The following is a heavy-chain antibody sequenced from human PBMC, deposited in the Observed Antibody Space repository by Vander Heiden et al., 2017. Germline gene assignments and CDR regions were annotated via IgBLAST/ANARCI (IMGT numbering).Heavy chain of an antibody. Sequence: QVQLQQWGAGLLKPSETLSLTCAVYGGSFSGYYWTWIRQPPGKGLGWIGEINHSGSTNYNPSLKSRVTISVDTSKNQFSLKLSSVTAADTAVYYCARAPRYYDFWSGYFPGDGMDVWGQGTTVTVSS. CDR3: ARAPRYYDFWSGYFPGDGMDV. D-gene: IGHD3-3*01. J-gene: IGHJ6*02. V-gene: IGHV4-34*01. CDR2: INHSGST. CDR1: GGSFSGYY.